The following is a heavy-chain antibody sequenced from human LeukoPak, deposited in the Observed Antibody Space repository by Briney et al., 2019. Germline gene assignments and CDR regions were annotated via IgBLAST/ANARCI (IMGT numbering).Heavy chain of an antibody. Sequence: SETLSLTCTVSGGSISSSSYYWGWIRQPPGKGLEWIGSIYYGGSTYYNPSLKSRVTISVDTSKNQFSLKLSSVTAADTAVYYCARCPAVYDFWSGYSQDYYYMDVWGKGTTVTVSS. CDR1: GGSISSSSYY. J-gene: IGHJ6*03. CDR2: IYYGGST. CDR3: ARCPAVYDFWSGYSQDYYYMDV. V-gene: IGHV4-39*01. D-gene: IGHD3-3*01.